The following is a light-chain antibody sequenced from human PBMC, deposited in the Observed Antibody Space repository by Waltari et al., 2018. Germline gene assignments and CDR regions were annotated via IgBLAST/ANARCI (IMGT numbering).Light chain of an antibody. CDR1: SSNIGSNT. Sequence: QSVLTQPPSASGTPGQRVPISCSGSSSNIGSNTVNWYQHLPGTAPKLLLYSNNQRPSGVPDRFSGSKSGTSASLAISGLQSEDEADYYCAAWDDSLKVFGGGTKLTVL. V-gene: IGLV1-44*01. CDR3: AAWDDSLKV. J-gene: IGLJ3*02. CDR2: SNN.